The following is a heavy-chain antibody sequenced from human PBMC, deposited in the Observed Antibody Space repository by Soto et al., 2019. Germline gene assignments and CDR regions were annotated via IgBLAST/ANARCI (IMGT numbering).Heavy chain of an antibody. Sequence: EVQLLESGGGLVQPGGSLRLSCAASGFTFSSYAMSWVRQAPGKGLEWVSAISGSGGSTYYADSVKGRFTISRDNSKNTLYLQMNSLRAEDTAVYYCAKGGENSLRYFDWLLSSIDYWGQGTLVTVSS. V-gene: IGHV3-23*01. CDR1: GFTFSSYA. D-gene: IGHD3-9*01. CDR3: AKGGENSLRYFDWLLSSIDY. CDR2: ISGSGGST. J-gene: IGHJ4*02.